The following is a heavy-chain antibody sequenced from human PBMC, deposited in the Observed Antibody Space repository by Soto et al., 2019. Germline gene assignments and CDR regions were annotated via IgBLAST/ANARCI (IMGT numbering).Heavy chain of an antibody. CDR2: IIPIFGTA. CDR3: ARKIAAAGNNYYYYGMDV. Sequence: SVKVSCKASGGTFSSYAISWVRQAPGQGLEWMGGIIPIFGTANYAQKFQGRVTITADESTSTAYMELSSLRSEDTAVYYCARKIAAAGNNYYYYGMDVWGQGTTVTVSS. V-gene: IGHV1-69*13. CDR1: GGTFSSYA. D-gene: IGHD6-13*01. J-gene: IGHJ6*02.